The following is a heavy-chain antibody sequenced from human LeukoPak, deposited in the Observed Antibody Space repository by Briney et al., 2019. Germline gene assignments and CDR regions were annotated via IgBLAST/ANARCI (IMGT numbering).Heavy chain of an antibody. V-gene: IGHV1-2*02. D-gene: IGHD3-9*01. Sequence: ASVKVSCKASGYTFTGYCMHWVRQAPGQGLEWMGWINPNSGGTNYAQKFQGRVTMTRDTSISTAYMELSRLISDDTAVYYCARDCDILTGYYSPNWFDPWGQGTLVTVSS. CDR1: GYTFTGYC. J-gene: IGHJ5*02. CDR2: INPNSGGT. CDR3: ARDCDILTGYYSPNWFDP.